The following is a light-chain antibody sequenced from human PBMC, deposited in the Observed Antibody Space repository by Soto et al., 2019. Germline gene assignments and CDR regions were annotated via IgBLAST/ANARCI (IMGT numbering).Light chain of an antibody. J-gene: IGKJ3*01. V-gene: IGKV1-27*01. CDR3: QKYDSAPLT. CDR2: GAS. CDR1: EDISHF. Sequence: DLQMTQSPSSLSASVGDRVTITCRASEDISHFLVWYQQQPGKVPKLLIYGASTLHSGVPSRFSGRGSGTDFTLTISSLQPEDVASYYCQKYDSAPLTFGPGTKVDIK.